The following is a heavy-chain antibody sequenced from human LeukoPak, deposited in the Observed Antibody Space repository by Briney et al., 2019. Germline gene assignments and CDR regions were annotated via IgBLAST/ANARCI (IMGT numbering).Heavy chain of an antibody. D-gene: IGHD3-3*02. V-gene: IGHV5-51*01. CDR2: IDPDDSET. CDR1: GYPFSNYW. CDR3: AKRFSDYGMDV. J-gene: IGHJ6*02. Sequence: NRGESLKISCKASGYPFSNYWIAWVRQMPGKGLEWMGIIDPDDSETGYSPSFQGQVTISVDKSISTAFPQWSSLKASDTAIYYCAKRFSDYGMDVWGQGTTVTVSS.